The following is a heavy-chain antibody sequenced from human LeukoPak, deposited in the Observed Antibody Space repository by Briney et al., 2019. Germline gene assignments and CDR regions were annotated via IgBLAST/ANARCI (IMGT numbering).Heavy chain of an antibody. J-gene: IGHJ4*02. Sequence: SETLSLTCAVYGGSFSDYYWTWIRQPPGKGLEWIGEINHSGSTNSNPSLKSRVTISLDTSRNQFSLRLSSVTAADTAVYYCVSPRGFSYGYFDYWGQGTLVTVSS. V-gene: IGHV4-34*01. CDR1: GGSFSDYY. D-gene: IGHD5-18*01. CDR2: INHSGST. CDR3: VSPRGFSYGYFDY.